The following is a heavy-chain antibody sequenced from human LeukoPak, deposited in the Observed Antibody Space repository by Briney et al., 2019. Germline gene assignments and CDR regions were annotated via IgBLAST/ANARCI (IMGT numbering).Heavy chain of an antibody. J-gene: IGHJ3*02. D-gene: IGHD3-16*01. Sequence: GGSLRLSCVASGFTFSSNVMIWVRQAPGKGLEWVPSIPASGGSTYYADSVKGRFTISRDNSKNTLYLQVNSLRAEDTAVYYCAKVAHGGALDAFDSWGQGTMVAVSS. V-gene: IGHV3-23*01. CDR1: GFTFSSNV. CDR2: IPASGGST. CDR3: AKVAHGGALDAFDS.